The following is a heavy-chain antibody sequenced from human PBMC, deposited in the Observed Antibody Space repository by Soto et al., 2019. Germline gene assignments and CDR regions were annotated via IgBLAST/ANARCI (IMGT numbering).Heavy chain of an antibody. Sequence: KASETLSLTCTVSGGSISSYYWSWIRQPPGKGLEWIGYFYYSGSTNYNPSLKSRVTISVDTSKNQFSLKLSSVTAADTAVYYCTGGPAMVYWYFDLWGRGTLVTVSS. CDR3: TGGPAMVYWYFDL. V-gene: IGHV4-59*01. CDR2: FYYSGST. CDR1: GGSISSYY. D-gene: IGHD5-18*01. J-gene: IGHJ2*01.